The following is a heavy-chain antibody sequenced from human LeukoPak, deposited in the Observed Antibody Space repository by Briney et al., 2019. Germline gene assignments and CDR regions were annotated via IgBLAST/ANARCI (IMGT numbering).Heavy chain of an antibody. CDR2: ISSNGGST. V-gene: IGHV3-64*01. CDR3: ARDMVRGVVDY. D-gene: IGHD3-10*01. Sequence: GGSLRLSCAASGFTFSSYAMHWVRQAPGKGLEYVSAISSNGGSTYYANSVKGRFTISRDNAKNSLYLQMNSLRAEDTAVYYCARDMVRGVVDYWGQGTLVTVSS. J-gene: IGHJ4*02. CDR1: GFTFSSYA.